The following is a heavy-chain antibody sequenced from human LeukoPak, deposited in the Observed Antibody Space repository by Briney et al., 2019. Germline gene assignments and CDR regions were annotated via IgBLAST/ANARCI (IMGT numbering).Heavy chain of an antibody. CDR1: GGTFSSYA. CDR2: IIPIFGTA. D-gene: IGHD3-3*01. Sequence: SVKVSCKASGGTFSSYAISWVRQAPGQGLEWMGRIIPIFGTANYAQKFQGRVTITTDESTSTAYMELSSLRSEDTAVYYCARETPHYDFWSGYYYFDYWGQGTLVTVSS. J-gene: IGHJ4*02. CDR3: ARETPHYDFWSGYYYFDY. V-gene: IGHV1-69*05.